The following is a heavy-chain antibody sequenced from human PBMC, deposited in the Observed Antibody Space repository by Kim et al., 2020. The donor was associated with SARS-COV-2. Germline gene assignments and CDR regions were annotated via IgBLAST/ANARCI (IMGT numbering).Heavy chain of an antibody. D-gene: IGHD2-21*02. V-gene: IGHV3-48*03. J-gene: IGHJ4*02. Sequence: ADSLKGRFSVSRENAKNSLYLQMNSLRAEDSALYYCARETIYCGGDCYDYWGQVTRVTVSS. CDR3: ARETIYCGGDCYDY.